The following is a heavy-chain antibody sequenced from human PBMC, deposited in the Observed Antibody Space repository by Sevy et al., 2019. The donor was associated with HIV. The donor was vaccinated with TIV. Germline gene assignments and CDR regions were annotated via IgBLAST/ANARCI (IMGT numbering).Heavy chain of an antibody. Sequence: ASVKVSCKASGYTFTSYGISWVRQAPGQGLEWMGWISAYNGNTNYAQKLQGRGTMTTDTSTSTAYMELRSLRTDDTAVYYCATDLDIVRLTSRGVIDYWGQGTLVTDSS. V-gene: IGHV1-18*01. CDR1: GYTFTSYG. J-gene: IGHJ4*02. CDR2: ISAYNGNT. D-gene: IGHD2-15*01. CDR3: ATDLDIVRLTSRGVIDY.